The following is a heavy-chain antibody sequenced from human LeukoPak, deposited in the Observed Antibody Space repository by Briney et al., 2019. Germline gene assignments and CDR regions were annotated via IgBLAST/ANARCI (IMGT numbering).Heavy chain of an antibody. J-gene: IGHJ4*02. D-gene: IGHD3-10*02. CDR2: ISYDGSNK. V-gene: IGHV3-30*03. CDR3: ARDLDSFARYVFEY. CDR1: GFTFSDYG. Sequence: GGSLRLSCAASGFTFSDYGMHWVRQAPGKGLEWVAVISYDGSNKYYGDSVKGRFAISRDNSKNTLYLQMNSLRAEDTAVYYCARDLDSFARYVFEYWGRGTLVTVSS.